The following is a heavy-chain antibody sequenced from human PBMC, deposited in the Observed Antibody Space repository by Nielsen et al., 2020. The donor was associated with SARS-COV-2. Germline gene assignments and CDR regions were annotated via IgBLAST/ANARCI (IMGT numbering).Heavy chain of an antibody. CDR1: GFTFSDYY. D-gene: IGHD2/OR15-2a*01. CDR2: ISSGSTFS. CDR3: ARLRDDGYYFDTGPYDY. V-gene: IGHV3-11*06. Sequence: GESLKISCAASGFTFSDYYMSWIRQAPGKGLEWVSYISSGSTFSNHADSVKGRFTISRDNAKNSLYLQMNSLKAEDTAVYYCARLRDDGYYFDTGPYDYWGQGSPVTVSS. J-gene: IGHJ4*02.